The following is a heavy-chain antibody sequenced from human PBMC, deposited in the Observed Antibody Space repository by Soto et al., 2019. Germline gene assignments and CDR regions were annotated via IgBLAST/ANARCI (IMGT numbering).Heavy chain of an antibody. Sequence: GGSLRLSCAASGFTFSSYAMHWVRQAPGKGLEWVAVISYDGSNKYYADSVKGRFTISRDNSKNTLYLQMNSLRAEDTAVYYCARGGVRIFGVVITHFDYWGQGTLVTVSS. CDR2: ISYDGSNK. V-gene: IGHV3-30-3*01. CDR1: GFTFSSYA. CDR3: ARGGVRIFGVVITHFDY. J-gene: IGHJ4*02. D-gene: IGHD3-3*01.